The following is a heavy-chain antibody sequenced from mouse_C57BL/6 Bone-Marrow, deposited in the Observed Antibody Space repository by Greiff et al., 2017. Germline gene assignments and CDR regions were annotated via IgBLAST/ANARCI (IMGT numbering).Heavy chain of an antibody. CDR1: GYSFTDYN. V-gene: IGHV1-39*01. Sequence: EVQLQESGPELVKPGASVKISCKASGYSFTDYNMNWVKQSNGKSLEWIGVINPNYGTTSYNQKFKGKATLTVDQSSSTAYMQLNSLTSEDSAVYYCAREVTTGVVPYAMDYCGQGTSVTVSS. J-gene: IGHJ4*01. CDR3: AREVTTGVVPYAMDY. D-gene: IGHD1-1*01. CDR2: INPNYGTT.